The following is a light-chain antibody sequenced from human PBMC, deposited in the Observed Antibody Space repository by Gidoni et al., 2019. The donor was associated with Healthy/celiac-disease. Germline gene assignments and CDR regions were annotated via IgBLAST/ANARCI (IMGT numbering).Light chain of an antibody. CDR2: ADS. Sequence: SDVRTQPPPGSVAPGQTARITCGGNNMGSKSVHWYQQKPGQAPVLVVYADSDRPSGIPDRFSGSNSVNPATLTIRRFAAGDEADYSCQVWDSSRAHPVFVGGPKLTVL. V-gene: IGLV3-21*02. CDR3: QVWDSSRAHPV. CDR1: NMGSKS. J-gene: IGLJ3*02.